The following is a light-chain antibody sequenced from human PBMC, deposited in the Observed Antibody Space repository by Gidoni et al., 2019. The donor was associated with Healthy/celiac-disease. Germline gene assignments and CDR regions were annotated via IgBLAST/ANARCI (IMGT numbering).Light chain of an antibody. V-gene: IGLV1-40*01. CDR2: GNS. CDR3: QSYDSSLSEDVV. J-gene: IGLJ2*01. CDR1: SSNIGAGYD. Sequence: QSVLTQPPSVSVAPGQRVTISCTGSSSNIGAGYDVHWYQQLPETAPKLLIYGNSNRPSGVPDRFSGSKSGTSASLAITGLQAEDEADYYCQSYDSSLSEDVVFGGGTKLTVL.